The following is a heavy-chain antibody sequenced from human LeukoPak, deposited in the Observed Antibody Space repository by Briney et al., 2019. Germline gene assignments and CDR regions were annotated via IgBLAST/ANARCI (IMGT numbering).Heavy chain of an antibody. D-gene: IGHD4-17*01. J-gene: IGHJ4*02. V-gene: IGHV4-59*08. CDR2: LYSSGNI. Sequence: SETLSLTCTVSGGSISSYYWSWIRQPPGKGLEWIGCLYSSGNIDYNPSLKSRVTISVDTSKNQFSLRLTSVTAADTAVYYCARHDHYAFDYWGQGTLVTVSS. CDR3: ARHDHYAFDY. CDR1: GGSISSYY.